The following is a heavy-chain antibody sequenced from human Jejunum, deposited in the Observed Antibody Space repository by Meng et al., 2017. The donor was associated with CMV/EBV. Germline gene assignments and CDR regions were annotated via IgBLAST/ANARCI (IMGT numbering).Heavy chain of an antibody. Sequence: WVRQAPGKGLELIGCIYHSGFTSYNPSLKSRVMISVDTSRNQFSLRLTSVTAADTAAYYCAKFSATGAYYLGMDVWGQGTTVTVSS. J-gene: IGHJ6*02. CDR2: IYHSGFT. CDR3: AKFSATGAYYLGMDV. D-gene: IGHD1-1*01. V-gene: IGHV4-59*01.